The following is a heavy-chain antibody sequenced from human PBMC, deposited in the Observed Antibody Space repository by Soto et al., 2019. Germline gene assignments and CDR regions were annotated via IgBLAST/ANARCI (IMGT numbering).Heavy chain of an antibody. Sequence: GGSRGLSCGACGFSFSTYTMSGVRRAPGKGLEWVSAISGSGGGPSYADSVQGRFTISRDNPKKTLYLQMNSLRAEDTAVYYCAKARCTTSNCYVPDYWGQGTLVTVSS. D-gene: IGHD2-8*01. V-gene: IGHV3-23*01. CDR2: ISGSGGGP. CDR3: AKARCTTSNCYVPDY. CDR1: GFSFSTYT. J-gene: IGHJ4*02.